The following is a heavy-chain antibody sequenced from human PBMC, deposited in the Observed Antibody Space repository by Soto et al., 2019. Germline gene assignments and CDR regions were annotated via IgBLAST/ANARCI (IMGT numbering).Heavy chain of an antibody. CDR3: AKDQNYDYIWGSYSYYFDY. Sequence: GGSLRLSCAASGFTFSSYGMHWVRQAPGKGLEWVAVISYDGSNKYYADSVKGRFTISRDNSKNTLYLQMNSLRAEDMAVYYWAKDQNYDYIWGSYSYYFDYWGQGTLVTVSS. CDR1: GFTFSSYG. D-gene: IGHD3-16*01. V-gene: IGHV3-30*18. CDR2: ISYDGSNK. J-gene: IGHJ4*02.